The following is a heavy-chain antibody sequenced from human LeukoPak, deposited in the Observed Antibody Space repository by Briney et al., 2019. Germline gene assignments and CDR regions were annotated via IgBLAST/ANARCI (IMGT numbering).Heavy chain of an antibody. CDR3: ARDGRFGELSDY. CDR2: ISGYNDNT. V-gene: IGHV1-18*01. Sequence: ASVKVSCKASGYTFTSYGISWVRQAPGQGLEWMGWISGYNDNTNYAQELQGRVTMTTDTPTSTAYMEVRSLRSDDTAVYYCARDGRFGELSDYWGQGTLVTVSS. CDR1: GYTFTSYG. J-gene: IGHJ4*02. D-gene: IGHD3-10*01.